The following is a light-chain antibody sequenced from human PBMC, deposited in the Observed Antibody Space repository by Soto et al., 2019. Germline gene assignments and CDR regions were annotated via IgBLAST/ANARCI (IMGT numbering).Light chain of an antibody. CDR1: QSISSY. J-gene: IGKJ1*01. CDR3: QQSYRTPPWT. V-gene: IGKV1-39*01. Sequence: DIQMTQSPSSLSASVGDRVTITCRASQSISSYLNWYQQKPGKAPKLLIYAASSLQSGVPSRFSGSGSGTDFTLTISSLQPEDFATYYCQQSYRTPPWTFGQGTKVELK. CDR2: AAS.